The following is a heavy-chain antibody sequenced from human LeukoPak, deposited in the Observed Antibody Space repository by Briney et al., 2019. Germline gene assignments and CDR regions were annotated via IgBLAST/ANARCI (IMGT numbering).Heavy chain of an antibody. V-gene: IGHV1-2*02. CDR1: GYTFISYY. CDR3: ARDDGYNYV. D-gene: IGHD5-24*01. Sequence: ASVKVSCKASGYTFISYYVNWVRQAPGQGLEWMGLINPNSGGTNYAQKFQGRVTMTRDTSISTAYMELSRLRSDDTAVYYCARDDGYNYVWGQGTLVTVSS. J-gene: IGHJ4*02. CDR2: INPNSGGT.